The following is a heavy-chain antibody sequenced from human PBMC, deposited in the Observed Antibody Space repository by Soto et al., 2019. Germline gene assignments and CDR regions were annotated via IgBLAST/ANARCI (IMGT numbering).Heavy chain of an antibody. J-gene: IGHJ6*02. V-gene: IGHV5-51*01. Sequence: PGESLKISCKGSGYSFTSYWIGWVRQMPGKGLEWMGIIYPGDSDTRYSPSFQGQVTISADKSISTAYLQWSSLKASDTAMYYCARGPDSSGYYRLDYGMDVWGQGTTVTVSS. CDR2: IYPGDSDT. CDR3: ARGPDSSGYYRLDYGMDV. CDR1: GYSFTSYW. D-gene: IGHD3-22*01.